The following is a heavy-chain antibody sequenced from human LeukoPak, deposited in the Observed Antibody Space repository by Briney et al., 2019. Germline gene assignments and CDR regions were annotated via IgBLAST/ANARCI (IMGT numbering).Heavy chain of an antibody. CDR1: GYTLTGYY. J-gene: IGHJ4*02. D-gene: IGHD3-3*01. CDR3: ARGLNIRFLEWSVDY. CDR2: INPDNGGT. V-gene: IGHV1-2*02. Sequence: ASVKVSCKASGYTLTGYYMHWVRQAPGQGLEWMGWINPDNGGTNYAQKFQGRVTMTRDMSISTAYMELSRLRSDDTAVYYCARGLNIRFLEWSVDYWGQGTLVTVSS.